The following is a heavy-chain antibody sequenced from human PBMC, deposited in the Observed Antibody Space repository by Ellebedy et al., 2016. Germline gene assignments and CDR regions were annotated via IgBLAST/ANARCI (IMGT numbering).Heavy chain of an antibody. D-gene: IGHD6-19*01. V-gene: IGHV1-8*01. CDR3: AWYTSGSYAFDI. J-gene: IGHJ3*02. CDR2: MNPNSGNP. Sequence: ASVKVSCXTSESIFSSYDFNWVRRATGQGLEWMGWMNPNSGNPAYAQKFQDRVTMTSNTSISTAYLELNSLRSEDTAVYYCAWYTSGSYAFDIWGQGTKVSVSS. CDR1: ESIFSSYD.